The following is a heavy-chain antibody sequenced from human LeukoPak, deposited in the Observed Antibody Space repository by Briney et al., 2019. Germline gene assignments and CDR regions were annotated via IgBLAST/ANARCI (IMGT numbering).Heavy chain of an antibody. CDR1: GFTFNTYS. Sequence: PGGSLRLSCEASGFTFNTYSMNWVRQAPGKGLEWVSCISSSSSYIYYADSVKGRFTISRDNAKNSLYLQMNSLRAEDTAVYYCARDAIVVPAAIRQGFMDVWGKGTTVTISS. D-gene: IGHD2-2*01. V-gene: IGHV3-21*01. CDR3: ARDAIVVPAAIRQGFMDV. CDR2: ISSSSSYI. J-gene: IGHJ6*03.